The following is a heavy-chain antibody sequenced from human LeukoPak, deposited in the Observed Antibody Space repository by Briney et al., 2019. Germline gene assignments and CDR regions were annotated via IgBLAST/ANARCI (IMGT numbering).Heavy chain of an antibody. V-gene: IGHV1-69*05. J-gene: IGHJ5*02. CDR3: ARALFSGGSSMLVNWFDP. CDR2: IIPIFGTA. D-gene: IGHD2-15*01. CDR1: GGTFSSYA. Sequence: SVKVSCKASGGTFSSYAISWVRQAPGQGLEWMGGIIPIFGTANYAQKFQGRVTITTDESTSTAYMELSSLRSEDTAVYYCARALFSGGSSMLVNWFDPWGQGTLVTVSS.